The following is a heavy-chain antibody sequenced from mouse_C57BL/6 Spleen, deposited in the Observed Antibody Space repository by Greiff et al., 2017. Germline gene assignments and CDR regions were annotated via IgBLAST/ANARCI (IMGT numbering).Heavy chain of an antibody. CDR2: INPSTGGT. J-gene: IGHJ2*01. V-gene: IGHV1-42*01. CDR3: ARSPNWIDY. CDR1: GYSFTGYY. D-gene: IGHD4-1*01. Sequence: VQLKESGPELVKPGASVKISCKASGYSFTGYYMNWVKQSPEKSLEWIGEINPSTGGTTYNQKFKAKATLTVDKSSSTAYMQLKSLTSEDSAVYYCARSPNWIDYWGQGTTLTVSS.